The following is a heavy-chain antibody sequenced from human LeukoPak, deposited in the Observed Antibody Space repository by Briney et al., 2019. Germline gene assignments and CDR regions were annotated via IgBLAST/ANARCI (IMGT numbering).Heavy chain of an antibody. Sequence: PSETLSLTCTASGGSISSYYWSWIRQPPGKGLEWIGYISYSGSTNYNPSLKSRVTISVDTSKNQFSLKLSSVTAADTAVYYCARDSGSWYYRYAFDIWGQGTMVTVSS. D-gene: IGHD6-13*01. CDR3: ARDSGSWYYRYAFDI. V-gene: IGHV4-59*01. J-gene: IGHJ3*02. CDR1: GGSISSYY. CDR2: ISYSGST.